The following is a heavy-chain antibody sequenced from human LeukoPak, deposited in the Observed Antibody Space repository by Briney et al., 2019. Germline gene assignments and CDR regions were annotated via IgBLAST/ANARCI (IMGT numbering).Heavy chain of an antibody. J-gene: IGHJ4*02. CDR1: GGSISSYY. D-gene: IGHD1-26*01. CDR2: IYYSGST. V-gene: IGHV4-59*08. CDR3: ARSSLMVGATLFDY. Sequence: SGTLSLTCTVSGGSISSYYWSWIRQPPGKGLEWIGYIYYSGSTNYSPSLKSRVTISLDTAKSQFSLKLTSVTAADTAVYYCARSSLMVGATLFDYWGQGTLVTVSS.